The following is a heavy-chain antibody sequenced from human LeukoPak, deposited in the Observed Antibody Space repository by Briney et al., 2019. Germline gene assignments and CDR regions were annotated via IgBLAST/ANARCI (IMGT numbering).Heavy chain of an antibody. CDR3: ARGSRGDGYDMGGFDY. D-gene: IGHD5-24*01. CDR1: GGSFSGYY. Sequence: SETLSLTCAVYGGSFSGYYWSWIRQPPGKGLEWIGEINHSGSTNYNPPLKSRVTISVDTSKNQFSLKLSSVTAADTAVYYCARGSRGDGYDMGGFDYWGQGTLVTVSS. CDR2: INHSGST. V-gene: IGHV4-34*01. J-gene: IGHJ4*02.